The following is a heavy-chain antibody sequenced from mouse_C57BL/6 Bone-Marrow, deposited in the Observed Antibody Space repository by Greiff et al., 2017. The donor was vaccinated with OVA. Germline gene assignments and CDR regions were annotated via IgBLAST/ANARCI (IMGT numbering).Heavy chain of an antibody. V-gene: IGHV1-22*01. CDR1: GYTFTDYN. Sequence: VQLQQSGPELVKPGASVKMSCKASGYTFTDYNMHWVKQSHGKSLEWIGYINPNNGGTSYNQKFKGKATLTVNKSSSTAYMELRSLTSEDSAVYYCASWDYGSSYFSYWGQGTLVTVSA. D-gene: IGHD1-1*01. CDR3: ASWDYGSSYFSY. J-gene: IGHJ3*01. CDR2: INPNNGGT.